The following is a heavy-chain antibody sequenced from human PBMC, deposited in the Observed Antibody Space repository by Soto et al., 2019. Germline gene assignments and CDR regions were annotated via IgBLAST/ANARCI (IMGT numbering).Heavy chain of an antibody. CDR2: ISGSGGGT. Sequence: EVQLLESGGGLVQPGGSLRLSCAASGFTFRSYAMIWVRQAPGKGLEWVSTISGSGGGTYYVDSVKGRFTISRDNSKNTLYLQMNSLRAEDTAIYYCAKGDNCNDGVCSGAFDIWGQGKIVIVSS. J-gene: IGHJ3*02. CDR1: GFTFRSYA. CDR3: AKGDNCNDGVCSGAFDI. D-gene: IGHD2-8*01. V-gene: IGHV3-23*01.